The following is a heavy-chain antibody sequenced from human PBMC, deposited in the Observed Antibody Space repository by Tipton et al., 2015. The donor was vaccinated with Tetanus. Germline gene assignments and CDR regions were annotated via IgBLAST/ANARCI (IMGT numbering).Heavy chain of an antibody. V-gene: IGHV4-61*01. CDR1: GGSVSSGSYY. J-gene: IGHJ6*02. CDR2: IYYSGST. D-gene: IGHD3-10*01. CDR3: ARDRDYGSGSYYNGVYYGMDV. Sequence: TLSLTCTVSGGSVSSGSYYWSWIRQPPGKGLEWIGYIYYSGSTNYNPSLKSRVTISVDTSKNQFSLKLSSVTAADTAVYYCARDRDYGSGSYYNGVYYGMDVWGQGTTVPVSS.